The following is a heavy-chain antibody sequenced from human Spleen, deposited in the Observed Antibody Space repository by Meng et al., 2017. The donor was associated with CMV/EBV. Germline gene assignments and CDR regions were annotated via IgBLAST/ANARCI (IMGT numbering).Heavy chain of an antibody. CDR3: ARGILVWFGETRGSYYFDY. V-gene: IGHV3-11*01. D-gene: IGHD3-10*01. CDR2: IGNGYSGSAI. Sequence: GGSLRLSCAAAGFALSDYYMIWMRQAPGRGLECILYIGNGYSGSAIYYADSVKGRFTISRDNAKNSLYLQMTSLRAEDTALYYCARGILVWFGETRGSYYFDYWGQGTLVTVSS. CDR1: GFALSDYY. J-gene: IGHJ4*02.